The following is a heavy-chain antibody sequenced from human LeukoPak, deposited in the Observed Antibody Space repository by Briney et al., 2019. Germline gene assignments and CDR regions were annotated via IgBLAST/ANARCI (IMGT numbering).Heavy chain of an antibody. V-gene: IGHV4-39*01. CDR2: IYYSGST. Sequence: SETLSLTCTVSGGSISSSSYYWGWIRQPPGKGLEWIGSIYYSGSTYYNPSLKSRVTISVDTSKNQFSLKLSSVTAADTAVYYCPRHGHYGGSYSVMFDYWGQGTLVTVSS. CDR3: PRHGHYGGSYSVMFDY. J-gene: IGHJ4*02. CDR1: GGSISSSSYY. D-gene: IGHD1-26*01.